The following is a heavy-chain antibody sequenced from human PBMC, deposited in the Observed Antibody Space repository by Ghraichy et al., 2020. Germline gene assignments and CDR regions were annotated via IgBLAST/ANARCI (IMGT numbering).Heavy chain of an antibody. CDR1: DFSFSSYA. Sequence: GGSLRLSCAASDFSFSSYAMSWVRQAPGKGLEWVSALSGSGSSTYYADSVKGRFTISRDNSKNTLYLQMNSLRAEDTAVYYCAKDRRGNWNYVGILDYWGQGTLVTVSS. CDR2: LSGSGSST. V-gene: IGHV3-23*01. J-gene: IGHJ4*02. D-gene: IGHD1-7*01. CDR3: AKDRRGNWNYVGILDY.